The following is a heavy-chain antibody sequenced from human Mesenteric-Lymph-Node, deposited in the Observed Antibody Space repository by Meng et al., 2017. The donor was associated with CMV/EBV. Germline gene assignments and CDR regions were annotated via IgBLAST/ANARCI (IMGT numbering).Heavy chain of an antibody. D-gene: IGHD3-9*01. CDR2: INHSGST. CDR3: ARGSSYDILTGYFDY. J-gene: IGHJ4*02. Sequence: QGQLHRGGAGLLKPSETLSVTGAVYGGSFSGYYWNWIRQSPEKGLEWIGEINHSGSTTYNPSFTSRIIISVDTSTNQISLNMSSVTAADTAVYYCARGSSYDILTGYFDYWGQGALVTVSS. CDR1: GGSFSGYY. V-gene: IGHV4-34*01.